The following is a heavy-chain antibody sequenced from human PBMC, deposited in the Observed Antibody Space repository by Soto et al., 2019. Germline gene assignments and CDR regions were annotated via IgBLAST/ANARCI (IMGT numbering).Heavy chain of an antibody. Sequence: ASVKVSCKASGYTFTSYDINWVRQAPGQGLEWVGWINPTSEYTAHAQKFQGRVTLTREISTATAYTELSSLTSEDTAVYFCARQVHPGYSSGWGPGTQVTVSS. CDR2: INPTSEYT. CDR1: GYTFTSYD. V-gene: IGHV1-8*01. CDR3: ARQVHPGYSSG. D-gene: IGHD2-15*01. J-gene: IGHJ4*02.